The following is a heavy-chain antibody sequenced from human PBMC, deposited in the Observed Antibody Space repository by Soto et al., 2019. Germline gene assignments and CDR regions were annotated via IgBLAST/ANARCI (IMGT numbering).Heavy chain of an antibody. CDR3: ARADYTAMAYPYYFDY. V-gene: IGHV1-3*01. CDR2: INAGNGNT. CDR1: GYTFTSYA. D-gene: IGHD5-18*01. J-gene: IGHJ4*02. Sequence: ASVKVSCKASGYTFTSYAMHWVRQAPGQRLEWMGWINAGNGNTKYSQKFQGRVTITRDTSASTAYMELSSLRSEDTAVYYCARADYTAMAYPYYFDYWGQGTLVTVS.